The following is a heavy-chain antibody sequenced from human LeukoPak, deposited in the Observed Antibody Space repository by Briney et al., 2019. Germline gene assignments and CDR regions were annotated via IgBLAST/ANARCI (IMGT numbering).Heavy chain of an antibody. CDR3: ARAPPGGYSGSYYFDY. CDR2: IYTSGST. J-gene: IGHJ4*02. CDR1: GGSISSYY. D-gene: IGHD1-26*01. V-gene: IGHV4-4*07. Sequence: SETLSLTCTVSGGSISSYYWSWIRQPAGKGLEWIGRIYTSGSTNYNPSLKSRVAMSVDTSKNQFSLKLSSVTAADTAVYYCARAPPGGYSGSYYFDYWGQGTLVTVSS.